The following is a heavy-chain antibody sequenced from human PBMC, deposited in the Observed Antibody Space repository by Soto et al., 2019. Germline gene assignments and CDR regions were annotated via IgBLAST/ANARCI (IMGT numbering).Heavy chain of an antibody. J-gene: IGHJ5*02. CDR2: VYYTGDT. CDR1: GASISTPGSY. D-gene: IGHD3-10*01. Sequence: PSETLSLTCTVSGASISTPGSYWGWVRQSPGTGLQWIGFVYYTGDTYYSPSFKSRVTMSVDTSRNQLSMTLRSMTAADTATYYCVSPHSESSNAFDLWGQGTLVTVSS. CDR3: VSPHSESSNAFDL. V-gene: IGHV4-39*01.